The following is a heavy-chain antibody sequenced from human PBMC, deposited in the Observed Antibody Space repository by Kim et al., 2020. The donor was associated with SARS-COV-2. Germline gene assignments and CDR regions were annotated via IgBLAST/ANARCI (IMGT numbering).Heavy chain of an antibody. J-gene: IGHJ3*02. V-gene: IGHV4-34*01. CDR3: ARGRAFDI. Sequence: STSSDPSLKDRVTISGDTSKNQFSLKLSYVTAADTAVYYCARGRAFDIWGQGTMVTVSS. CDR2: ST.